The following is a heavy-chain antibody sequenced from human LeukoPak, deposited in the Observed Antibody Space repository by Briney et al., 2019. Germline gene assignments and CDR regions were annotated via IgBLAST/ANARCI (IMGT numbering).Heavy chain of an antibody. V-gene: IGHV3-23*01. Sequence: GGSLRLSCAASGFIFGRYAMSWVRQPPGKGLEWVSAISGSGANTFYADPVKGRFSISRDNSKKTLYLQMNNLRVEDTAVYYCAKDADLQWLVPFDYWGQGTLVTVSS. D-gene: IGHD6-19*01. CDR2: ISGSGANT. CDR3: AKDADLQWLVPFDY. CDR1: GFIFGRYA. J-gene: IGHJ4*02.